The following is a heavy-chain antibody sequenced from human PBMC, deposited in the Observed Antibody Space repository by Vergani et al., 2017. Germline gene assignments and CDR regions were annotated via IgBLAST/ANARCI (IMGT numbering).Heavy chain of an antibody. CDR1: GAAFNSYQ. J-gene: IGHJ3*01. CDR3: VRRDFWVGPRTFDF. V-gene: IGHV4-34*01. CDR2: IDDKGKM. D-gene: IGHD3-3*01. Sequence: QVQLHQWGAGLLKTSETLSLTCAVSGAAFNSYQWTWIRQSPGRGLEWIGEIDDKGKMICNPTLKSRVTISVDNSKRHFSLHVTSVTAADSAMYYCVRRDFWVGPRTFDFWGAGTPVTVSS.